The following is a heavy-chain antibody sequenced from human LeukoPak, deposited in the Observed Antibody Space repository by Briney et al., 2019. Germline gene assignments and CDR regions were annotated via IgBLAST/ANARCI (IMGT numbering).Heavy chain of an antibody. Sequence: SETLSLTCPVSGGSMTSGDYYWSWIRQPPGKGLEWIGYIYYSESTYYNPSLKSRVTFSVDTSKNHFSLKLTSVTAADTAVYYCARMVAATNWFDPWGRGTLVTFSS. J-gene: IGHJ5*02. D-gene: IGHD2-15*01. CDR1: GGSMTSGDYY. CDR2: IYYSEST. CDR3: ARMVAATNWFDP. V-gene: IGHV4-30-4*01.